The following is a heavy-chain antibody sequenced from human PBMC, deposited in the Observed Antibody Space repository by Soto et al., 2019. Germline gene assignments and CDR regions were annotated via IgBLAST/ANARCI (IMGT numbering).Heavy chain of an antibody. V-gene: IGHV3-23*01. D-gene: IGHD2-15*01. CDR2: ISGSGGST. CDR1: EFTFSNYA. Sequence: PGGSLRLSCAASEFTFSNYAMSWVRQAPGKGLEWVSAISGSGGSTYYADSVKGRFTISRDNSKNTLYLQMNSLRAEDTAVYYCAKDFLRRVVVVVVNNWFDPWGQGTLVTVSS. J-gene: IGHJ5*02. CDR3: AKDFLRRVVVVVVNNWFDP.